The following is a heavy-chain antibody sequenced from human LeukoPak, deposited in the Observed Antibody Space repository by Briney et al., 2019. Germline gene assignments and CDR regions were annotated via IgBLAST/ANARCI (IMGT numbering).Heavy chain of an antibody. CDR3: AGEGDYWHRFDY. Sequence: SETLSLTCTVSGGSISSSSYYWGWIRQPPGRGLEWIGSIYYSGSTYYNPSLKSRVTISVDTSKNQFSLRLSSVTAADTAVYYCAGEGDYWHRFDYWGRGTLVTVSS. D-gene: IGHD4-17*01. CDR2: IYYSGST. V-gene: IGHV4-39*07. CDR1: GGSISSSSYY. J-gene: IGHJ4*02.